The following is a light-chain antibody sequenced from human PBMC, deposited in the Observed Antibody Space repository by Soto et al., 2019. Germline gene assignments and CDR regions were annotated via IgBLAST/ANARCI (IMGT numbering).Light chain of an antibody. J-gene: IGKJ5*01. CDR3: QQYTGPPTT. V-gene: IGKV3-20*01. CDR1: QSVSSSS. CDR2: TAS. Sequence: EIVLTQSPGTVSLSPGERATLSCRASQSVSSSSLAWYQQRPGQAPRLLIFTASSRATGTPDRFSGSGSGTDFTLTITRLEPEDSAVYFCQQYTGPPTTFGQGTRLEI.